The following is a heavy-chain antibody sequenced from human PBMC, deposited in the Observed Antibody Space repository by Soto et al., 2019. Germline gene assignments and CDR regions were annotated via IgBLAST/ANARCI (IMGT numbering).Heavy chain of an antibody. CDR2: ISSRSSEI. CDR1: GFTFSDHY. CDR3: ARGDGAVGAAIDI. V-gene: IGHV3-11*06. J-gene: IGHJ4*02. D-gene: IGHD2-15*01. Sequence: GGSLRLACVVSGFTFSDHYMNWVRQAPGKGLQWVAYISSRSSEIKYADPGKGRFTIARDNAKNSVFLHMTSLTAEDTGVYFCARGDGAVGAAIDIWGQGTLVTVSS.